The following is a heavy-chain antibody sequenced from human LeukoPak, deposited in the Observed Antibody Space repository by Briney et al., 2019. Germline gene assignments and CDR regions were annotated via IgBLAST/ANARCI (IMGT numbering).Heavy chain of an antibody. J-gene: IGHJ4*02. CDR2: IIPILGTA. V-gene: IGHV1-69*10. CDR3: ASRYCSGGSCYGTYFDY. CDR1: GGTFSSYA. D-gene: IGHD2-15*01. Sequence: GASVKVSCKASGGTFSSYAISWVRQAPGQGLEWMGGIIPILGTANYAQKFQGRVTITADKSTSTAYMELSSLRSEDTAVYYRASRYCSGGSCYGTYFDYWGQGTLVTVSS.